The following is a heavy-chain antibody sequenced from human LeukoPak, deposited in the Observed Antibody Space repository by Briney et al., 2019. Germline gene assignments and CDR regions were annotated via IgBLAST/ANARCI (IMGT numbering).Heavy chain of an antibody. Sequence: VNVSRQASGYTFTRYGISWVRPAPRQGLEWMGWISTYNGNTNYAQKLQGRVTITRDTSASTAYMELSSLRSEDTAVYYCASGKDYSIDYWGQGTLVTVSS. CDR2: ISTYNGNT. CDR1: GYTFTRYG. V-gene: IGHV1-18*01. D-gene: IGHD6-13*01. CDR3: ASGKDYSIDY. J-gene: IGHJ4*02.